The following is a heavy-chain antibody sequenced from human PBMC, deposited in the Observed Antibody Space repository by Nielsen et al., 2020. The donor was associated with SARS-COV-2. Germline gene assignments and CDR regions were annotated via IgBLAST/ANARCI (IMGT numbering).Heavy chain of an antibody. CDR1: GFTFSSYG. J-gene: IGHJ6*03. V-gene: IGHV3-30*18. D-gene: IGHD3-3*01. CDR3: AKGVTIFGVTKYYYYYYMDV. Sequence: GGSLRLSCAASGFTFSSYGMHWVRQAPGKGLEWVAVISYDGSNKYYADSVKGRFTISKDNSKNTLYLQMNSLRAEDTAVYYCAKGVTIFGVTKYYYYYYMDVWGKGTTVTVSS. CDR2: ISYDGSNK.